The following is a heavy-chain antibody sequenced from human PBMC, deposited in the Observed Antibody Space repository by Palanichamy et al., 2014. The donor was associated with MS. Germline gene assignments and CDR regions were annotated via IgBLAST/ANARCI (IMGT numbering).Heavy chain of an antibody. J-gene: IGHJ3*02. Sequence: QVQLVQSGAEVKKPGASVKVSCKASGYIFGDFYIRWVRQAPGQGLEWMGWINPYSGGSICAQPFQDWVTLTRDTSINVAYMELSRLKSNDTAVYYCARVNSKKNPYGGFDIWGQGTTVTVSS. V-gene: IGHV1-2*04. CDR2: INPYSGGS. CDR1: GYIFGDFY. D-gene: IGHD2/OR15-2a*01. CDR3: ARVNSKKNPYGGFDI.